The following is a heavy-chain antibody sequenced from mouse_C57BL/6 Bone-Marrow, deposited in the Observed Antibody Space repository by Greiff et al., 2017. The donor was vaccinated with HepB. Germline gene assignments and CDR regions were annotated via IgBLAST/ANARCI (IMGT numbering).Heavy chain of an antibody. D-gene: IGHD1-1*01. V-gene: IGHV7-3*01. J-gene: IGHJ1*03. Sequence: EVQGVESGGGLVQPGGSLSLSCAASGFTFTDYYMSWVRQPPGKALEWLGFIRNKANGYTTEYSASVKGRFTISRDNSQSILYLQMNALRAEDSATYYCARWSTTVVNWYFDVWGTGTTVTVSS. CDR3: ARWSTTVVNWYFDV. CDR1: GFTFTDYY. CDR2: IRNKANGYTT.